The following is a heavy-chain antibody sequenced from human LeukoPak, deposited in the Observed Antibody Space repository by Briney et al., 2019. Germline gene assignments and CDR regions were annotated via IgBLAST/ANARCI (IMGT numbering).Heavy chain of an antibody. CDR1: GYTFTSYG. J-gene: IGHJ6*02. CDR3: ARGRYSSSSGGYYYYGMDV. V-gene: IGHV1-18*01. CDR2: ISAYNGNT. D-gene: IGHD6-6*01. Sequence: GASVEVSCKASGYTFTSYGISWVRQAPGQGLEWMGWISAYNGNTNYAQKLQGRVAMTTDTSTSTAYMELRSLRSDDTAVYYCARGRYSSSSGGYYYYGMDVWGQGTTVTVSS.